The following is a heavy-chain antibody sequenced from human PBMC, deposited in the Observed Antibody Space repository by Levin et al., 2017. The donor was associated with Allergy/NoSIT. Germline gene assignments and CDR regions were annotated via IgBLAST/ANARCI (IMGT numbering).Heavy chain of an antibody. J-gene: IGHJ6*03. Sequence: SETLSLTCSVSGDSISRGFYYWSWIRQPAGEGLEWIGRIYVTGSTTYSPSLKSRVTISLDRSKDQVSLKINSVTAAATAVYYCARDLEGFSGYKPYSYMDVWGKGTTVTVSS. CDR3: ARDLEGFSGYKPYSYMDV. V-gene: IGHV4-61*02. CDR2: IYVTGST. D-gene: IGHD5-12*01. CDR1: GDSISRGFYY.